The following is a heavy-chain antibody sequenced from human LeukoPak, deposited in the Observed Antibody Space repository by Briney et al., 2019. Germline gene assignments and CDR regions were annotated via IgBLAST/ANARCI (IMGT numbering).Heavy chain of an antibody. CDR3: ARQKEDVAAAGTSYYYYYGMDV. D-gene: IGHD6-13*01. CDR1: GYSFTSYW. CDR2: IYPGDSDT. V-gene: IGHV5-51*01. J-gene: IGHJ6*02. Sequence: GESLKISCKGSGYSFTSYWIGWVRQMPGKGLEWMGIIYPGDSDTRYSPSFQGQVSISADKSISTAYLQWSSLKASDTAMYYCARQKEDVAAAGTSYYYYYGMDVWGQGTTVTVSS.